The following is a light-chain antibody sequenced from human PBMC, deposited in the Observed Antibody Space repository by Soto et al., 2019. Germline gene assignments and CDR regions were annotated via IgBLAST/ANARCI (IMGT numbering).Light chain of an antibody. Sequence: QSALTQPASVSGSPGQSITIYCTGTSSDVGGYNYVSWYQPHPGKAPRLMIYEVSNRPSGISNRVSGSKSGNTASLTISGLQAEDEADYYCSSSTSTSTHVFGTGTKVTVL. CDR3: SSSTSTSTHV. J-gene: IGLJ1*01. CDR1: SSDVGGYNY. V-gene: IGLV2-14*01. CDR2: EVS.